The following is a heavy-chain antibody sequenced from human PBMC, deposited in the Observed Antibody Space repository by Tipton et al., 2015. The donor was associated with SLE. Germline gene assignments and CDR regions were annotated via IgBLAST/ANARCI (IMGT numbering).Heavy chain of an antibody. V-gene: IGHV4-39*07. J-gene: IGHJ5*02. Sequence: LRLSCTVSGDSITSSSYHWAWIRQPPGRGLEWIGSIHYSGATYYSPSLKSRATISVDTSKSQFSLKLSSVTAADTAVYYCAREPAASGWFDPWGQGTLVTVSS. CDR3: AREPAASGWFDP. D-gene: IGHD2-2*01. CDR2: IHYSGAT. CDR1: GDSITSSSYH.